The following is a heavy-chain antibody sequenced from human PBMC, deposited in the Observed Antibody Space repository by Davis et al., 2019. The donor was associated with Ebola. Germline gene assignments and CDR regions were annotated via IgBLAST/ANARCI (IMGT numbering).Heavy chain of an antibody. Sequence: PSETLSLTCAVSGGSISSGGYSWSWIRQPPGKGLEWIGYIYHSGSTYYNPSLKSRVIISADTSKNQFSLKLSSVTAADTALYYCARGDCSGGNCYSLDYWGQGTRVTVSS. CDR2: IYHSGST. CDR3: ARGDCSGGNCYSLDY. V-gene: IGHV4-30-2*05. D-gene: IGHD2-15*01. J-gene: IGHJ4*02. CDR1: GGSISSGGYS.